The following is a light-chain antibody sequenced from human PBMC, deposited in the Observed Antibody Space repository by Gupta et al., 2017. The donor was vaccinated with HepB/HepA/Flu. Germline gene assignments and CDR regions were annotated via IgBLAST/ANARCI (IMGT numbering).Light chain of an antibody. CDR2: YAS. Sequence: EIVLTQSPDFQSVTPNEKVTITCRASQSIGTSLHWYQQKPDQSPKLLIKYASQSFSGVPSRFSGSGSGTDFTLTINSLEAEDAATYYCHQSRSLPHSFGGWTKVEIK. CDR3: HQSRSLPHS. V-gene: IGKV6-21*01. CDR1: QSIGTS. J-gene: IGKJ4*01.